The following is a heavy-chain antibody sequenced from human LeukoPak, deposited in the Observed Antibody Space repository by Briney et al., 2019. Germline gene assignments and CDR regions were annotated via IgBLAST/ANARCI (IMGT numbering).Heavy chain of an antibody. D-gene: IGHD3-10*01. CDR2: ISSSSSSI. CDR1: GFTFSSYW. J-gene: IGHJ4*02. Sequence: GGSLRLSCAASGFTFSSYWMHWVRQAPGKGLEWVSYISSSSSSIYYADSVKGRFTISRDNAKNALYLQMNSLSAEDTAVYYCARDRDALVREPRYFDYWGQGTLVTVSS. CDR3: ARDRDALVREPRYFDY. V-gene: IGHV3-48*04.